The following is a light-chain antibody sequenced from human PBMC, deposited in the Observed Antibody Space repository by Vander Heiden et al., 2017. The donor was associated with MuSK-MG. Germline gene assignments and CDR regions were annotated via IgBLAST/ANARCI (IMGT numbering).Light chain of an antibody. Sequence: DIQMTQSPSSLSASVGDRVTITCQASQDISNYLNWYQQKPGKAPKLLIYDASNLETGVPSRFSGSGSGTDFTFTISSLQPEDIATYYCQQDDNLRFGGGTKVEIK. J-gene: IGKJ4*01. CDR2: DAS. V-gene: IGKV1-33*01. CDR3: QQDDNLR. CDR1: QDISNY.